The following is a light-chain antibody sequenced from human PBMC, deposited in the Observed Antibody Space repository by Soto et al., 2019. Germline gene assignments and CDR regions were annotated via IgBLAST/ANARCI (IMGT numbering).Light chain of an antibody. CDR2: EVS. CDR1: SSDVGGYNY. V-gene: IGLV2-14*01. Sequence: QSALTQPASVSGSPGQSITLSCSGTSSDVGGYNYVSWYQQHPGKAPKLMIYEVSNRPSGVSNRFSGSKSGNTASLTISGRQADDEADYYCSSYTTTSTLGVFGGGTKLTVL. CDR3: SSYTTTSTLGV. J-gene: IGLJ2*01.